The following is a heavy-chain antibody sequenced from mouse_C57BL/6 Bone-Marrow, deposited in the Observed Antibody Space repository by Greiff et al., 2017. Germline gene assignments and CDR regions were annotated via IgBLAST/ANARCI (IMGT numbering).Heavy chain of an antibody. CDR1: GYSFTDYN. V-gene: IGHV1-39*01. J-gene: IGHJ2*01. Sequence: EVQLQQSGPELVKPGASVKISCKASGYSFTDYNMNWVKQSHGKSLEWIGVINPNYGTTSYNQKFKGKATLTVDKSSSIPYMQLSSLTSEDSAVXYYAVGTTVVADYFDYWGQGTTLTVSS. D-gene: IGHD1-1*01. CDR3: AVGTTVVADYFDY. CDR2: INPNYGTT.